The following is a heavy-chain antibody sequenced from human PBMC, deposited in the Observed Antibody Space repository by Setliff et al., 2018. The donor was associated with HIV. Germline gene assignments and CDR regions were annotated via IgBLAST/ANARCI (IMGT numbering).Heavy chain of an antibody. D-gene: IGHD2-15*01. J-gene: IGHJ4*02. V-gene: IGHV1-69*10. CDR1: GGTFSSSA. CDR3: ATQTVAVGAPGYFDS. CDR2: IIPVFGMT. Sequence: SVKVSCKASGGTFSSSALSWVRQARGQGPEWLGGIIPVFGMTDYAQNFQGRLTITADTSTSTAYMELLSLRSEDTAIYYCATQTVAVGAPGYFDSWGQGTLVTVSS.